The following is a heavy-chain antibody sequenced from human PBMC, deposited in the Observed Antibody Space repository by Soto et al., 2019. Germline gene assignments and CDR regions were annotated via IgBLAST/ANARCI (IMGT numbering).Heavy chain of an antibody. J-gene: IGHJ5*02. CDR2: IYYSGST. CDR1: GGSISGSSYY. V-gene: IGHV4-39*02. D-gene: IGHD4-4*01. CDR3: ARDSNHNWFDP. Sequence: PSETLSLTCTVSGGSISGSSYYWGWIRQPPGKGLEWIGSIYYSGSTYYNPSLKSRVTISVDTSKNQFSLKLSSVTATGTAVYYCARDSNHNWFDPWGQGTLVTVSS.